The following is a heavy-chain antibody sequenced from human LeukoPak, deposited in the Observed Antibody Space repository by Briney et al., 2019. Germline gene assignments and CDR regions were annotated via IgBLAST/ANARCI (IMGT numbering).Heavy chain of an antibody. Sequence: PGRSLRLSCAASGFTFSSYSMNWVRQAPGKGLEWVSYISSSSSTTYYADSVKGRFTISRDNAKNSLYLQMNSLRAEDTAVYYCARDRGGGDCYSFWIKQYNWFDPWGQGTLVTVSS. V-gene: IGHV3-48*01. CDR2: ISSSSSTT. CDR1: GFTFSSYS. CDR3: ARDRGGGDCYSFWIKQYNWFDP. J-gene: IGHJ5*02. D-gene: IGHD2-21*02.